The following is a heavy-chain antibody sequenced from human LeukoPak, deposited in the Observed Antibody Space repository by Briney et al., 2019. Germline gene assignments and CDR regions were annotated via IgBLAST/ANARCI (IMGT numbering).Heavy chain of an antibody. CDR1: GFTFSSYA. V-gene: IGHV3-23*01. CDR3: AKQMSTVTFTPFDY. CDR2: ISGRGDST. D-gene: IGHD3-16*01. Sequence: GGSLRLSCAASGFTFSSYAMSWVRQAPGKGLEWVSAISGRGDSTYYADSVKGRFTISRDNSKNTLYLQMNSLRADDTAVYYCAKQMSTVTFTPFDYWGQGTLVTVSS. J-gene: IGHJ4*02.